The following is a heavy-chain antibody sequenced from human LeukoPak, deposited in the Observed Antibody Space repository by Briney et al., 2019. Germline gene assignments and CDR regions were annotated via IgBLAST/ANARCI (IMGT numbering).Heavy chain of an antibody. J-gene: IGHJ5*02. CDR2: INHSGST. D-gene: IGHD2-21*02. CDR3: ARGWQPLLIPFQYNWFDP. Sequence: SETLSLTCAVYGGSFSGYYWSWIRQPPGKGLEWIGEINHSGSTNYNPSLKSRVTISVDTSKNQFSLKLSSVTAADTAVYYCARGWQPLLIPFQYNWFDPWGQGTLVTVSS. CDR1: GGSFSGYY. V-gene: IGHV4-34*01.